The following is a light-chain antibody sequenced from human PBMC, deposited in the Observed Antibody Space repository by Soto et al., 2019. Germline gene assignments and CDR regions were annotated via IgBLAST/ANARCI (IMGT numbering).Light chain of an antibody. CDR3: SLYTSSSPRV. CDR2: EVS. J-gene: IGLJ1*01. V-gene: IGLV2-14*01. Sequence: ARTQPASVSGSPGQAITISCTGTSSDVGGYNYVSWYQQHPGKAPKLMIYEVSNRPSGVSNRFSGSKSGNTASLTISGLQAEDEADYYCSLYTSSSPRVFGTGTKVTAL. CDR1: SSDVGGYNY.